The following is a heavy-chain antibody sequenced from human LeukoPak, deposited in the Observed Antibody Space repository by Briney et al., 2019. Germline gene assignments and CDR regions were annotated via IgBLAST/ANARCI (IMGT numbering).Heavy chain of an antibody. J-gene: IGHJ6*02. Sequence: PGGSLRLSCAASGFTFSNYGMHWVRQAPGKGLEWVAVIPYDGSNKYYTDSVKGRFTISRDNSKNTLYLQMNSLRAEDTAVYYCAKDLYDFWSGYPYYYYGMDVWGQGTTVTVPS. CDR2: IPYDGSNK. V-gene: IGHV3-30*18. CDR1: GFTFSNYG. CDR3: AKDLYDFWSGYPYYYYGMDV. D-gene: IGHD3-3*01.